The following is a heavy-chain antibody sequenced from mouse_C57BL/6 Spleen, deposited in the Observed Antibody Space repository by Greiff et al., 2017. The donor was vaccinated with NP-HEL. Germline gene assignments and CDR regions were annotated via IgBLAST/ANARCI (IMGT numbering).Heavy chain of an antibody. V-gene: IGHV14-4*01. CDR2: IDPENGDT. CDR1: GFNIKDDY. CDR3: TTGYYGSSYRYAMDY. J-gene: IGHJ4*01. Sequence: EVQLQQSGAELVRPGASVKLSCTASGFNIKDDYMHWVKQRPEQGLEWIGWIDPENGDTEYASKFQGKATITADTSSNTASLQLSSLTSEDTAVYYCTTGYYGSSYRYAMDYWGQGTSVTVSS. D-gene: IGHD1-1*01.